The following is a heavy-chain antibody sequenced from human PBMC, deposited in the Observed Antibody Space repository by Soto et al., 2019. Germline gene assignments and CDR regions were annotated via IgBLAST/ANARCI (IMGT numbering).Heavy chain of an antibody. D-gene: IGHD6-13*01. CDR1: GYTFTGYY. V-gene: IGHV1-2*04. CDR2: INPNSGGT. CDR3: ARATPPGAAAVNY. J-gene: IGHJ4*02. Sequence: ASVKVSCKASGYTFTGYYMHWVRQAPGQGLEWMGWINPNSGGTNYAQKFQGWVTMTREKSISKAYMELGRLRSDDTAVYYCARATPPGAAAVNYWGQGTLVTVSS.